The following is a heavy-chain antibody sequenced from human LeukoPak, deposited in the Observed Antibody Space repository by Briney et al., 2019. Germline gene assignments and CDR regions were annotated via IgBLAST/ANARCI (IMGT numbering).Heavy chain of an antibody. V-gene: IGHV3-23*01. CDR3: AKDLGGTFTVAREGAFEI. D-gene: IGHD6-19*01. CDR1: GITFNTYA. CDR2: ISGSGGST. Sequence: GGSLRLSCAASGITFNTYAMTWVRQAPGKGLEWVSAISGSGGSTYYADSVKGRFTISRDNSENTLFLRMNSLRAEDTAVYYCAKDLGGTFTVAREGAFEIWAQGTTVIVSS. J-gene: IGHJ3*02.